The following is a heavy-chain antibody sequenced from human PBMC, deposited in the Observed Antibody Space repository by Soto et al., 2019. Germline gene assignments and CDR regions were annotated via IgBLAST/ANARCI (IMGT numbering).Heavy chain of an antibody. J-gene: IGHJ6*02. V-gene: IGHV6-1*01. CDR2: TYYRSKWYN. CDR1: GDSVSSNSAA. CDR3: AREVVVVVAETYYYYSGMDL. Sequence: THSLPCASSGDSVSSNSAAWNWIKQSPSIGLEWLGRTYYRSKWYNDYAVSVKSRITINPDTSKNQFSLQLNSVTPEETAVYYCAREVVVVVAETYYYYSGMDLWGQATTVTVSS. D-gene: IGHD2-15*01.